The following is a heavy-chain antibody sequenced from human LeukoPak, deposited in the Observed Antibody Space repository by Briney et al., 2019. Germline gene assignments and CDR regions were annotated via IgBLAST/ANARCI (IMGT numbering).Heavy chain of an antibody. V-gene: IGHV3-23*01. CDR3: AKDLSSGSNGNFDY. D-gene: IGHD1-26*01. Sequence: GGSLRLSCAASGFTFSSYAMSWVRQAPGKGLEWVSAISGSGGSTYYADSVKGRFTISRDNSKNTLYLKMNSLRAEDTAVYYCAKDLSSGSNGNFDYWAREPWSPSPQ. CDR2: ISGSGGST. J-gene: IGHJ4*02. CDR1: GFTFSSYA.